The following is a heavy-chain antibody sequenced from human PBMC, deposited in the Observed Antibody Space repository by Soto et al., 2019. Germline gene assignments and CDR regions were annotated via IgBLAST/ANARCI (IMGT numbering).Heavy chain of an antibody. V-gene: IGHV4-31*03. Sequence: ASETLSLTCSVSSDSMNSGGYYWSWIRQHPGKGLEWIGYIYSNGDTYYNPSLKSRVTISVDTSKNQFSLNLTSVTAADTAVYYCARRGGSSSGYYYYAMDVWGQGTTVTV. J-gene: IGHJ6*02. D-gene: IGHD6-6*01. CDR3: ARRGGSSSGYYYYAMDV. CDR2: IYSNGDT. CDR1: SDSMNSGGYY.